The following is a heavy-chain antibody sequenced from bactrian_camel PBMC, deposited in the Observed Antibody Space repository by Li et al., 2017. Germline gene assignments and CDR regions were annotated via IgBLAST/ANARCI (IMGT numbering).Heavy chain of an antibody. CDR1: AFTFVRDA. V-gene: IGHV3S40*01. CDR2: INSFGTTA. CDR3: ANLDGHY. J-gene: IGHJ4*01. Sequence: VQLVESGGALVQPGGSLRLSCVASAFTFVRDAMMWVRLAQGKGLEWVSGINSFGTTAYYPASVKGRFTISRDNAKNTVTLQLNSLKTEDTAMYYCANLDGHYWGQGTQVTV.